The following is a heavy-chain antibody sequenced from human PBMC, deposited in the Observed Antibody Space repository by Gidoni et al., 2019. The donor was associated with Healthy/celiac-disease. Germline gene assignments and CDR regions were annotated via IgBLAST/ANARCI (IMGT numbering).Heavy chain of an antibody. CDR3: ARQGGPNCSSTSCYRINYYYYGMDV. V-gene: IGHV3-30-3*01. CDR1: GFTFSSYA. J-gene: IGHJ6*02. Sequence: QVQLVESGGGVVQPGRSLRLSCAASGFTFSSYALHWVRQAPGKGLEWVAVRSYDGSNKYDADSVKGRFTISRDNSKNTLYLQMNSLRAEDTAVYYCARQGGPNCSSTSCYRINYYYYGMDVWGQGTTVTVSS. D-gene: IGHD2-2*01. CDR2: RSYDGSNK.